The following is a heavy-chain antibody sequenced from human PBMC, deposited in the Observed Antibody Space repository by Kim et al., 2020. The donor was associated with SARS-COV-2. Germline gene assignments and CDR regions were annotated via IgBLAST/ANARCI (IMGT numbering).Heavy chain of an antibody. Sequence: SVNARFTISRDNAKNSLYLQMNSLRAEDTAVYYCARDQEWLRSGLWAFDLWGQGTMVTVSS. CDR3: ARDQEWLRSGLWAFDL. J-gene: IGHJ3*01. D-gene: IGHD5-12*01. V-gene: IGHV3-21*01.